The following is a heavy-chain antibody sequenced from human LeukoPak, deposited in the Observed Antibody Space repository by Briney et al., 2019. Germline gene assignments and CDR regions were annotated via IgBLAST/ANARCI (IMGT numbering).Heavy chain of an antibody. CDR1: GGSISSYY. J-gene: IGHJ5*02. CDR3: ARHYGYCSSTSCFGLTDWFDP. Sequence: PSETLSLTCTVSGGSISSYYWSWIRQPPGKGLEWIGYIYYSGSTNYNPSLKSRVTISVDTSKKQFSLKLSSVTAADTAVYYCARHYGYCSSTSCFGLTDWFDPWGQGTLVTVSS. CDR2: IYYSGST. V-gene: IGHV4-59*08. D-gene: IGHD2-2*03.